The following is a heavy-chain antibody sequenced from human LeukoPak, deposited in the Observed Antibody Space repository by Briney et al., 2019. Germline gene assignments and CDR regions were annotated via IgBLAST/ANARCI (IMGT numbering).Heavy chain of an antibody. J-gene: IGHJ6*03. V-gene: IGHV4-59*11. CDR1: GGSISRPY. Sequence: SETQSLTCTVSGGSISRPYWSWIRQPPGEGLEWIGYVYSDGRTNFNPSLKSRVTMSIDTSKSQFSLRLTSVTAADAAVYYCARGGGLYFGDLFSAGYMDVWGKGTTVTVSS. D-gene: IGHD3-10*01. CDR2: VYSDGRT. CDR3: ARGGGLYFGDLFSAGYMDV.